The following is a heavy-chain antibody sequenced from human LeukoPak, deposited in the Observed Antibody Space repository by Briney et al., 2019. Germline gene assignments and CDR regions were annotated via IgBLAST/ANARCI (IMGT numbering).Heavy chain of an antibody. CDR2: ISYDGSNK. V-gene: IGHV3-30-3*01. D-gene: IGHD6-13*01. Sequence: QPGGSLRLSCAASGFTLSSYAMHWVRQAPGEGLEWVAVISYDGSNKYYADSLKGRFTISRDKSKNTLYLQMNSLRAEDTAVYYCARDLMPGYSSSWADYCGQGTLVTVSS. CDR3: ARDLMPGYSSSWADY. CDR1: GFTLSSYA. J-gene: IGHJ4*02.